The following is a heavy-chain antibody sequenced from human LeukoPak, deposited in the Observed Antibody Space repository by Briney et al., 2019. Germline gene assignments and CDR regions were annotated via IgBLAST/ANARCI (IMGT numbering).Heavy chain of an antibody. Sequence: GGSLRLSCAASGFTVSSNYMSWVRQAPGKGLEWVSVIYSGGSTYYADSVKGRFTISRDNSKNTLYLQMNSLRAEDTAVYYCASNWNPYYFDYWGQGTLVTVSS. D-gene: IGHD1-1*01. CDR2: IYSGGST. CDR3: ASNWNPYYFDY. CDR1: GFTVSSNY. V-gene: IGHV3-66*01. J-gene: IGHJ4*02.